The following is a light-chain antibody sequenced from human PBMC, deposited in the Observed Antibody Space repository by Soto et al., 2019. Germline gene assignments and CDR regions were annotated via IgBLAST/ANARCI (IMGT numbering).Light chain of an antibody. V-gene: IGKV1-5*01. Sequence: SPSTLSASVGDRVTITCRASQSISSWLAWYQQKPGKAPKLLIYDASSLESGVPLRFSGSGSGTEFTLTISRLEPEDFAVYYCQQYGSSGTFGQGTKVDIK. CDR1: QSISSW. CDR2: DAS. CDR3: QQYGSSGT. J-gene: IGKJ1*01.